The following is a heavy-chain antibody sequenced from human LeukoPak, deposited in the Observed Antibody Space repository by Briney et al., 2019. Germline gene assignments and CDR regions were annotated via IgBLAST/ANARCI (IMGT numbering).Heavy chain of an antibody. CDR1: GDSVSRNSVA. V-gene: IGHV6-1*01. CDR3: ARHGYGWVGNWFDP. D-gene: IGHD6-19*01. Sequence: SQTLSLTCAISGDSVSRNSVAWNWIRQSPSRGLEWLGRTYYRSKWYNDYAVSVRSRISINPDTSKNQFSLKLTSVTAADTAVYYCARHGYGWVGNWFDPWGQGNLVTVSS. CDR2: TYYRSKWYN. J-gene: IGHJ5*02.